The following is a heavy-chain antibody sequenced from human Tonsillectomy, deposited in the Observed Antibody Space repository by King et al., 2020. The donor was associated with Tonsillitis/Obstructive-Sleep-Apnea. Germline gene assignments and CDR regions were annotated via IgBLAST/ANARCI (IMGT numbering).Heavy chain of an antibody. V-gene: IGHV4-31*03. CDR3: ARVKDSSSWSAHYYFDY. CDR1: GGSISSGGYY. CDR2: IYYSGST. D-gene: IGHD6-13*01. J-gene: IGHJ4*02. Sequence: VQLQESGPGLVKPSQTLSLTYTVSGGSISSGGYYWSWIRQHPGKGLEWIGYIYYSGSTYYNPSLKSRVTISVDTSKNQFSLKLSSVTAADTAVYYCARVKDSSSWSAHYYFDYWGQGTLVTVSS.